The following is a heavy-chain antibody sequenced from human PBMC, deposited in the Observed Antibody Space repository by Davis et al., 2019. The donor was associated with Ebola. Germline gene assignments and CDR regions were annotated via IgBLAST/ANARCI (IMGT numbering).Heavy chain of an antibody. D-gene: IGHD5-18*01. CDR3: AAGYMTVVTGNWFGP. J-gene: IGHJ5*02. CDR2: INHAGNS. CDR1: GGSFTNFY. Sequence: PSETLSLTCAVYGGSFTNFYWSWIRQSPGKGLEWIGEINHAGNSRYNPSLRSRVTVSVDTSKNQFSLNLKSATAADTAVYFCAAGYMTVVTGNWFGPWGQGMLVTVSS. V-gene: IGHV4-34*01.